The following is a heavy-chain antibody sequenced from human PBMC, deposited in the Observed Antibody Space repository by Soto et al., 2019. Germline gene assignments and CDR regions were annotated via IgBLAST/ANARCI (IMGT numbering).Heavy chain of an antibody. V-gene: IGHV1-8*01. J-gene: IGHJ4*02. D-gene: IGHD3-22*01. CDR2: MNPNSGNT. Sequence: QVQLVQSGAEVKKPGASVKVSCKASGYTFTSYDINWVRQATGQGLEWMGWMNPNSGNTGYAQKFQGRVTMTRNTSTSTAYMELSSLRSEDTAVYYCARVGYYYDSSGYYLSFDYWGQGTLVTVSS. CDR3: ARVGYYYDSSGYYLSFDY. CDR1: GYTFTSYD.